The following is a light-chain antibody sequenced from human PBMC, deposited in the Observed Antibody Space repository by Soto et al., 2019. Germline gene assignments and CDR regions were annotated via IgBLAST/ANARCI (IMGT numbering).Light chain of an antibody. Sequence: EIVMTQSPATLSVSPRERATLSGRTSRSVSSNLAWYQQKPGQAPMLLIYGASTRATGIPARFSGSGSVTEFTLTISSLQSEDFAVYYCQQYNNWPPWTCGQGTKVAI. CDR1: RSVSSN. V-gene: IGKV3-15*01. CDR3: QQYNNWPPWT. CDR2: GAS. J-gene: IGKJ1*01.